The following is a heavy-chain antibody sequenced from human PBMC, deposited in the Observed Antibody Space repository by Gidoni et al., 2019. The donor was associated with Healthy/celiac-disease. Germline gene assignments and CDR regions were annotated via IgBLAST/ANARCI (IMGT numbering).Heavy chain of an antibody. CDR2: IKQDGSEK. CDR3: ARGHDGDFWSVNWFDP. V-gene: IGHV3-7*01. CDR1: GFTFSIYW. D-gene: IGHD3-3*01. J-gene: IGHJ5*02. Sequence: EVQLVESGGGLVQPGGSLRLSCAASGFTFSIYWMIWVLQAPGKWLEWVANIKQDGSEKYYVDSVKGRFTISRDNAKKSLYLQMNSLRAEDTAVYYCARGHDGDFWSVNWFDPWGQGTLVTVSS.